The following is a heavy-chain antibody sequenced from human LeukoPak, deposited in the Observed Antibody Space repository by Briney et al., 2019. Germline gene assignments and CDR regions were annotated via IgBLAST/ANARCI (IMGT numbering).Heavy chain of an antibody. CDR3: ARGGAAAGETYYFDY. Sequence: GESLKISCKGSGYSFTSYWIGWVRQMPGKGLEWMGIIYPGDSDTRYSPSFQGQVTISADKSISTAYLQWSSQKASDTAMYYCARGGAAAGETYYFDYWGQGTLVTVSS. D-gene: IGHD6-13*01. V-gene: IGHV5-51*01. CDR1: GYSFTSYW. J-gene: IGHJ4*02. CDR2: IYPGDSDT.